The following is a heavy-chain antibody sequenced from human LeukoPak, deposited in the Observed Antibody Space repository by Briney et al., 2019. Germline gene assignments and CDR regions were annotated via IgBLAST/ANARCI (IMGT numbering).Heavy chain of an antibody. CDR3: AKHRMWLVGLDY. CDR2: VHFSGAT. Sequence: SETLSLTCTVSGASINTDNCWGWIRQSPGKGLELIGSVHFSGATHYNPSLKSRVAIALDTSKNQFSLELNSVTAADTAIYYCAKHRMWLVGLDYWGQGTLVTVSS. V-gene: IGHV4-39*01. D-gene: IGHD6-19*01. J-gene: IGHJ4*02. CDR1: GASINTDNC.